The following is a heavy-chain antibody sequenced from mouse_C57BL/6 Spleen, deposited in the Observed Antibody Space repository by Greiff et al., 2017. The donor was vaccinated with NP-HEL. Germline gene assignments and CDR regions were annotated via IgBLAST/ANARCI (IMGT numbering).Heavy chain of an antibody. CDR3: ARYPYYYGSDAMDY. CDR2: IWSGGST. J-gene: IGHJ4*01. Sequence: VQLQQSGPGLVQPSQSLSITCTVSGFSLTSYGVHWVRQSPGKGLEWLGVIWSGGSTDYNAAFISRLSISKDNSKSQVFFKMNSLQADDTAIYYCARYPYYYGSDAMDYWGQGTSVTVSS. D-gene: IGHD1-1*01. V-gene: IGHV2-2*01. CDR1: GFSLTSYG.